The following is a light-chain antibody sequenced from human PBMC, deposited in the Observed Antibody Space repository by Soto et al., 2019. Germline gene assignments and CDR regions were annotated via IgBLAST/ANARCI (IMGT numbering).Light chain of an antibody. V-gene: IGLV1-44*01. CDR1: RSNIGSNT. CDR2: ASN. J-gene: IGLJ3*02. Sequence: QSVLTQPPSASGTPGQRVTISCSGSRSNIGSNTVNWYQQVPRTAPKLLMYASNQRPSGVPDRFSGSKSGTSASLAISGLQSEDEADYHCAAWDDSLNGPVFGGGTKLTVL. CDR3: AAWDDSLNGPV.